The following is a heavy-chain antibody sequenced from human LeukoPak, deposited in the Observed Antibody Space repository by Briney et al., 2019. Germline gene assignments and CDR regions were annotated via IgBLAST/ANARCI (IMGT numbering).Heavy chain of an antibody. CDR1: GFTFSIHA. J-gene: IGHJ4*02. CDR3: AKDWIPYNRVFDCFDF. CDR2: IGGGDT. D-gene: IGHD1-1*01. Sequence: GGSLRLSCAGSGFTFSIHAMSWVRQAPGKGLEWVSTIGGGDTYYADSVKGRFTISRDDSQSTVHLQMNSLRAEDTAVYYCAKDWIPYNRVFDCFDFWGQGTLDTVSS. V-gene: IGHV3-23*01.